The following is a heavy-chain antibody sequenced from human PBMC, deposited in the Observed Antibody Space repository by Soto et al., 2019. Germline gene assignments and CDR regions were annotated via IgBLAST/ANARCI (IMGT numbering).Heavy chain of an antibody. J-gene: IGHJ4*02. CDR2: ISGSGGST. D-gene: IGHD3-3*01. Sequence: EVQLLESGGGLVQPGGSLRLSCAASGFTFSSYAMSWVRQAPGKGLEWVSAISGSGGSTYYADSVMGRFTISRDNSKNTLNLQMNSLRAEDTAVYYCAKGDDYDFWSGYSPRSFDYWGQGTLVTVSS. V-gene: IGHV3-23*01. CDR3: AKGDDYDFWSGYSPRSFDY. CDR1: GFTFSSYA.